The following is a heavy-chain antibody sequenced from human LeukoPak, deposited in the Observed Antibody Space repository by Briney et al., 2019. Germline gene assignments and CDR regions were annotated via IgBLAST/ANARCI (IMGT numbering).Heavy chain of an antibody. CDR1: GYSFTGYY. V-gene: IGHV1-2*02. CDR3: ARDNGRGYPVYFGY. CDR2: INPIGGGT. D-gene: IGHD3-22*01. Sequence: ASVKVSCKASGYSFTGYYIHWLRQAPGQGLEWMGWINPIGGGTNYAQKFQGRVTMTRDTSITTAYMEVSSLRSDDTAVYYCARDNGRGYPVYFGYWGQGTLVTVSS. J-gene: IGHJ4*02.